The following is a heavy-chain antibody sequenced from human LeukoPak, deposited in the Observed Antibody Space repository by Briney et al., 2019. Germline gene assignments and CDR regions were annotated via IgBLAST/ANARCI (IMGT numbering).Heavy chain of an antibody. CDR3: AKGLRPGYTVSYFDY. CDR2: IKQDGSEK. D-gene: IGHD4-17*01. Sequence: GGSLRLSCAASGFTFSSYWMSWVRQAPGKGLEWVANIKQDGSEKYYVDSVKGRFTISRDNAKNSLYLQMNSLRAEDTAVYYCAKGLRPGYTVSYFDYWGQGTLVTVSS. V-gene: IGHV3-7*03. J-gene: IGHJ4*02. CDR1: GFTFSSYW.